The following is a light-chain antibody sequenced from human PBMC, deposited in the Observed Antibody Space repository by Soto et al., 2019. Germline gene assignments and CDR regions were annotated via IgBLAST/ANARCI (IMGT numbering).Light chain of an antibody. Sequence: QSALTQPPSPSGSLGQSVTISCTGTSSDVGGYNYVSWHQQHPGKAPKVMIYEVTKRPPGVPDRFSGSKSGNTASLTVSGLQAADEADYYCSSFSGGGNPVLLGGGTKLTVL. CDR3: SSFSGGGNPVL. CDR1: SSDVGGYNY. CDR2: EVT. J-gene: IGLJ2*01. V-gene: IGLV2-8*01.